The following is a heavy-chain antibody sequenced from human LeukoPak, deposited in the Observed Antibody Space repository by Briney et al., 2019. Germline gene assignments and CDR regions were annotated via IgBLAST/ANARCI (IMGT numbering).Heavy chain of an antibody. CDR1: GFTFRSYG. CDR2: VWYDGNNK. V-gene: IGHV3-33*01. J-gene: IGHJ4*02. CDR3: ARGSEAAAGAFDY. D-gene: IGHD6-13*01. Sequence: GRSLRLSCAASGFTFRSYGMHWVRQAPGKGLGWVAIVWYDGNNKYYADSVKGRFTVSRDNSKDTVSLQLNSLRAEDTAVYYCARGSEAAAGAFDYWGQGALVTVPS.